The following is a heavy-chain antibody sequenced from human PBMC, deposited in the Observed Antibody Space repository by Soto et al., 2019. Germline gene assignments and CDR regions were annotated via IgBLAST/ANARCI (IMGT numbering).Heavy chain of an antibody. V-gene: IGHV4-59*01. Sequence: QVQLQESGPGLVKPSETLSLTCTVSGGSISSYYWSWIRQPPGKGLEWIGYIYYSGSTNYNPSLKSLVTISVDTSKNQFSLKLSSVTAADTAVYYCARDIVVGYRRYFDYWGQGTLVTVSS. D-gene: IGHD5-18*01. CDR1: GGSISSYY. CDR2: IYYSGST. J-gene: IGHJ4*02. CDR3: ARDIVVGYRRYFDY.